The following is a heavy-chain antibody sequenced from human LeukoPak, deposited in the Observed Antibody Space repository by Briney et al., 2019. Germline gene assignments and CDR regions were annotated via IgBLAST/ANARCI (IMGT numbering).Heavy chain of an antibody. D-gene: IGHD5-12*01. J-gene: IGHJ5*02. CDR2: INHSGST. CDR1: GGSISSYY. CDR3: ARQIRWLRYWFDP. Sequence: SETLSLTCTVSGGSISSYYWSWIRQPPGKGLEWIGEINHSGSTNYNPSLKSRVTISVDTSKNQFSLKLSSVTAADTAVYYCARQIRWLRYWFDPWGQGTLVTVSS. V-gene: IGHV4-34*01.